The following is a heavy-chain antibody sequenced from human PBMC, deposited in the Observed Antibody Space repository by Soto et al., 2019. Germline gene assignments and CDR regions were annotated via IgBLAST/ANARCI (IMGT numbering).Heavy chain of an antibody. CDR1: GFTFNSYG. J-gene: IGHJ4*02. V-gene: IGHV3-33*01. D-gene: IGHD1-20*01. CDR3: ARVLGITGTLDY. Sequence: GGSLRLSCAASGFTFNSYGMHWVRQAPGKGLEWVAVIYFDGSYKYYADSVKGRFTISRDNSKNTLYLQMNSLRAEDTAVYYCARVLGITGTLDYWGQGTLVTVSS. CDR2: IYFDGSYK.